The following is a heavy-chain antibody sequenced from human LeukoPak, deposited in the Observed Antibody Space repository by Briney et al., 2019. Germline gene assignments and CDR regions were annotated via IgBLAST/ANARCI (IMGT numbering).Heavy chain of an antibody. CDR3: ARHRTTLTTPFDY. Sequence: NPSETLSLTCTVSGGSISSYYWGWIRQPPGKGLEYIGSFYYTGTTYYNPSLKSRVTISVDTSKNQVSLNLNSVTAADTAVYYCARHRTTLTTPFDYWGQGTLVTVSS. CDR2: FYYTGTT. D-gene: IGHD4-17*01. CDR1: GGSISSYY. J-gene: IGHJ4*02. V-gene: IGHV4-39*01.